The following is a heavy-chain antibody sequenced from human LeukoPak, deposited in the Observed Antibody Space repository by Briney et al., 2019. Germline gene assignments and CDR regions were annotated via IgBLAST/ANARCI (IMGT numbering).Heavy chain of an antibody. Sequence: SETLSLTCTVSGGSVSSYYWSWIRQPAGKGLEWIGRIYTSGSTNYNPSLRSRVTISVDTSKNQFSLKLSSVTAADTAVYYCAKGLRFLEWSILYGSGSYVPYYMDVWGKGTTVTVSS. D-gene: IGHD3-10*01. CDR1: GGSVSSYY. V-gene: IGHV4-4*07. CDR2: IYTSGST. CDR3: AKGLRFLEWSILYGSGSYVPYYMDV. J-gene: IGHJ6*03.